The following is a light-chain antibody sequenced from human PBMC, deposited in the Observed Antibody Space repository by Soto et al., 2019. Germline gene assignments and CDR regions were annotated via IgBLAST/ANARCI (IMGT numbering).Light chain of an antibody. V-gene: IGKV1-39*01. CDR2: DAS. CDR3: QQSYSTPQT. CDR1: QSINSW. Sequence: DIQMTHSPSTLSASVGDRVTITCRASQSINSWLAWYQQKPGKAPQILIYDASTLKSGVPSRFSGSGSGTDFTLTISSLQPEDFATYYCQQSYSTPQTFGQGTKVDIK. J-gene: IGKJ1*01.